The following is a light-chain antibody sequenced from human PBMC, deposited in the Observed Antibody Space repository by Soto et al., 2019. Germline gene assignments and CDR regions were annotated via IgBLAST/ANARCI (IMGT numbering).Light chain of an antibody. J-gene: IGKJ4*01. V-gene: IGKV3-20*01. CDR1: QSVSSSF. CDR2: GAS. CDR3: QQYGSSPLT. Sequence: ELVLTQSPGTLSLSPGERATLSCRASQSVSSSFLAWDQQKPGQAPRLLLYGASSRATGIPDKFSGSGSGTDFTLTISRLEPEDFAVYYCQQYGSSPLTFGGGTKVEIK.